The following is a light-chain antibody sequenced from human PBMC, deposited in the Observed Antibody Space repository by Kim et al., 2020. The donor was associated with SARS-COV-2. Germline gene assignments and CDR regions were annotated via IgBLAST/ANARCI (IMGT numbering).Light chain of an antibody. CDR2: GVS. CDR3: QHYGYSPIT. J-gene: IGKJ5*01. V-gene: IGKV3-20*01. CDR1: QSISSSY. Sequence: SPGERVTLSCRASQSISSSYLAWYQQKPGQAPRLLIYGVSSRATGIPNRFSGSGSATDFTLTISRLEPEDFAVYYCQHYGYSPITFGQGTRLEIK.